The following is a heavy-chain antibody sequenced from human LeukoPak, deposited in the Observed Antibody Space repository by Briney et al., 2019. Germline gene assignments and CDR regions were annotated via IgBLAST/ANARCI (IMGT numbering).Heavy chain of an antibody. CDR3: ARFRSDPVPAEDWFDP. Sequence: SETLSLTCTVSGGSISSGGYYWSWIRQHPGKGLEWIGYIYYSGSTYYNPSLKSRVTISVDTSKNQFSLKLSSVTAADTAVCYCARFRSDPVPAEDWFDPWGQGTLVTVSS. CDR1: GGSISSGGYY. V-gene: IGHV4-31*03. CDR2: IYYSGST. J-gene: IGHJ5*02. D-gene: IGHD2-2*01.